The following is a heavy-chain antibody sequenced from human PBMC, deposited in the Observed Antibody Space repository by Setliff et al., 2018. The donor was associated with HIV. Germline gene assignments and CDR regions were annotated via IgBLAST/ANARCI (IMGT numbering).Heavy chain of an antibody. J-gene: IGHJ4*02. CDR2: IYNSAST. Sequence: PSETLSLTYTVSGGSISSYYWSWIRQPPGKGLEWIGYIYNSASTSYNPSLKSRVTISVDTSKNQFSLKLSSVTAADTAVYYCARHSPSDYWGQGALVTVSS. V-gene: IGHV4-59*08. CDR3: ARHSPSDY. CDR1: GGSISSYY.